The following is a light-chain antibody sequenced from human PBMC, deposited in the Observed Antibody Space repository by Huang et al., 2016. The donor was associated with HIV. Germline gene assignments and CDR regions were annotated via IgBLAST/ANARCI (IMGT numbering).Light chain of an antibody. CDR2: WAT. CDR3: QQYYTTPRT. V-gene: IGKV4-1*01. Sequence: IVMTQSPDSLAVSLGERATINCKSSHSLLSTSNGHNYLARYQQKLEQPPKLLIYWATTRAPGVPARFSGSGSGPYFSLTIANLQAEDVAVYFYQQYYTTPRTFGHGTKVGIK. J-gene: IGKJ1*01. CDR1: HSLLSTSNGHNY.